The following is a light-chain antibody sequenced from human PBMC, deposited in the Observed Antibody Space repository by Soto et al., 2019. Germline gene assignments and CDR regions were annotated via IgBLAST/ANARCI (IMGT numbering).Light chain of an antibody. Sequence: EIVLTQSPDTLSLSPGEGGTLSCRASQTISSSYLAWYQHKPGQAPRLLIYGASSRATGNPDRFSGSGSGTDFTLTISRLEHEDFAVYYCQQYVSSPRTFGQGTKVEIK. CDR1: QTISSSY. CDR3: QQYVSSPRT. CDR2: GAS. J-gene: IGKJ1*01. V-gene: IGKV3-20*01.